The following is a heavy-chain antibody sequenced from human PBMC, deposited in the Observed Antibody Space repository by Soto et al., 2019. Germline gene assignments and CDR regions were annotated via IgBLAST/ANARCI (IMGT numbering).Heavy chain of an antibody. Sequence: PSETLSLTCTVSGGSVSSGRYYWSWIRQPPGKGLEWIGYTHYSGSTNYNPSLKSRVTILVDTSRNQLSLRLSSVTAADTAVYYCARAEAWQGLPVVWDYWSQGTLVTGSS. CDR2: THYSGST. J-gene: IGHJ4*01. CDR1: GGSVSSGRYY. CDR3: ARAEAWQGLPVVWDY. D-gene: IGHD2-8*02. V-gene: IGHV4-61*01.